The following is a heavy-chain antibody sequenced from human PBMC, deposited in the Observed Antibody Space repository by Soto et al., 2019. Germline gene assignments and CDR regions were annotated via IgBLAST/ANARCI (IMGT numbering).Heavy chain of an antibody. J-gene: IGHJ5*01. CDR2: ISATGGGT. CDR1: GFKFSNYA. D-gene: IGHD3-16*01. CDR3: AKDRGAGGNSAFYFDF. Sequence: GSLRVSCAASGFKFSNYAMSWVRQAPGKGLEWVSLISATGGGTYYADSVKGRFTISRDNSHNTLYLQVHSLTAEDTAVYYCAKDRGAGGNSAFYFDF. V-gene: IGHV3-23*01.